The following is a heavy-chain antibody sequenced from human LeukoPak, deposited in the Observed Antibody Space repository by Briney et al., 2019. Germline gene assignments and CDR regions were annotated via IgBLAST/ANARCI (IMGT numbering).Heavy chain of an antibody. CDR2: IYYSGST. Sequence: SETLSLTCTVSGGSISSYYWSWIRQPPGKGLEWIGYIYYSGSTNYNPSLKSRVTISVDTSKNQFSLKLSSVTAADTAVYYCAREVITFGGVISSWGQGTLVTVSS. J-gene: IGHJ5*02. CDR1: GGSISSYY. D-gene: IGHD3-16*02. V-gene: IGHV4-59*12. CDR3: AREVITFGGVISS.